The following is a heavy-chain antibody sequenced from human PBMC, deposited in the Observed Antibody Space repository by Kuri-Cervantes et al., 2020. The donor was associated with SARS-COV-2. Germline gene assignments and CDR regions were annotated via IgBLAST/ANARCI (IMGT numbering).Heavy chain of an antibody. CDR1: GDSISSTY. Sequence: SETLSLTCDVSGDSISSTYWSWIRQPPGRGLEWIGFVHYSGTTSYSPSLKSRVTMSVDTSKNHFSLKLSSVTTADTAVYYCARGGRSLDCWGQGTLVTVSS. V-gene: IGHV4-59*01. J-gene: IGHJ4*02. D-gene: IGHD6-19*01. CDR2: VHYSGTT. CDR3: ARGGRSLDC.